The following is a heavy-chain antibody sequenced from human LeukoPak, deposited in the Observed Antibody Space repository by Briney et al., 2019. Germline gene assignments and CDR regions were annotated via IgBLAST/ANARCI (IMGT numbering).Heavy chain of an antibody. V-gene: IGHV3-49*04. CDR2: ISSKAYGGTT. CDR3: TTTYCGSDCYPPNY. D-gene: IGHD2-21*02. Sequence: GGSLRLSCTASGFTFGDYAMSWVRQAPGKGLEWVGFISSKAYGGTTEYAASVKGRFTILRDDSKSIAYLEMTSLKTEDTAVYYCTTTYCGSDCYPPNYWGQGTLVTVSS. CDR1: GFTFGDYA. J-gene: IGHJ4*02.